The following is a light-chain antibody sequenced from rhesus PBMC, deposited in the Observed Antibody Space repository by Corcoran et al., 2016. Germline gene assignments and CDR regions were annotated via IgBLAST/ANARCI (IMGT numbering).Light chain of an antibody. V-gene: IGKV1-25*01. CDR3: QQYNNLVT. CDR2: YAT. Sequence: DIQMTQSPSSVSASVGDRVTITCRASQDIHTYLAWYQQKQGKAPKLLIYYATTLQGWIPSRFSGSGSGTEFTLTISSLQPEDFATYYCQQYNNLVTFGGGTKVEIK. CDR1: QDIHTY. J-gene: IGKJ4*01.